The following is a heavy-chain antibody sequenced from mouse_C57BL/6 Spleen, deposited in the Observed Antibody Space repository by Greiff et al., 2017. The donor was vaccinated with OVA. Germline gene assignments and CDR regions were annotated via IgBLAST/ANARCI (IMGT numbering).Heavy chain of an antibody. D-gene: IGHD1-1*01. Sequence: QVQLQQPGAELVKPGASVKLSCKASGYTFTSYWMHWVKQRPGQGLEWIGMIHPNSGSTNYNEKFKSKATLTVDKSSSTAYMQLSSLTSEDSAVYYCAGSTYVHYYAMDYWGQGTSVTVSS. CDR1: GYTFTSYW. CDR3: AGSTYVHYYAMDY. V-gene: IGHV1-64*01. J-gene: IGHJ4*01. CDR2: IHPNSGST.